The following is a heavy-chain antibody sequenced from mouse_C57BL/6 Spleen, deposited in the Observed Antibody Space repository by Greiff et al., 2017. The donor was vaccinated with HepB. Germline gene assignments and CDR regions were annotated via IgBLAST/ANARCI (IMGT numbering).Heavy chain of an antibody. D-gene: IGHD1-1*01. Sequence: VKLMESGAELVRPGASVTLSCKASGYTFTDYEMHWVKQTPVHGLEWIGAIDPETGGTAYNQKFKGKAILTADKSSSTAYMELRSLTSEDSAVYYCTRRTYYGSSYGYYAMDYWGQGTSVTVSS. CDR1: GYTFTDYE. CDR2: IDPETGGT. V-gene: IGHV1-15*01. J-gene: IGHJ4*01. CDR3: TRRTYYGSSYGYYAMDY.